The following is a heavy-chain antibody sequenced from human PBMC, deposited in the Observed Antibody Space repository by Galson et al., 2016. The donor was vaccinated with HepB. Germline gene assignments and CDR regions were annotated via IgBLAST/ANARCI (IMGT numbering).Heavy chain of an antibody. CDR3: ARGATVGARVWFDP. D-gene: IGHD1-26*01. CDR2: ITPIFGSA. Sequence: SVKVSCKASGYTFTGYHIHWVRQPPGHGLEWMGGITPIFGSATYAQKFQGRVTITAVKSAHTVYMELRSLRSEDTAVYYCARGATVGARVWFDPWGQGTLVIVSS. V-gene: IGHV1-69*06. CDR1: GYTFTGYH. J-gene: IGHJ5*02.